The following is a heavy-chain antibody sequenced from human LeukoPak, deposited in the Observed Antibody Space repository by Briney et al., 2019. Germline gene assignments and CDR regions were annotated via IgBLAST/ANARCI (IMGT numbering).Heavy chain of an antibody. Sequence: SETLSPTGTVSGGSISSSCWNWIRQPAGKGLGWIGRIYTSVITNYNPSLKSRVTMSVDTSKTRFSLNLSSVTAADKAVYYFARGLLQWLGFDPRGQGTLVTVSS. D-gene: IGHD6-19*01. CDR3: ARGLLQWLGFDP. CDR1: GGSISSSC. CDR2: IYTSVIT. V-gene: IGHV4-4*07. J-gene: IGHJ5*02.